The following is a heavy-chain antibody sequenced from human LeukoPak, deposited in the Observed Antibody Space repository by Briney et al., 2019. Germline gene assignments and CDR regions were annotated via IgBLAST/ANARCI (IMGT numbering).Heavy chain of an antibody. CDR2: IDPSDSYT. J-gene: IGHJ6*02. CDR1: GYSFTSYW. Sequence: GESLKISCKGSGYSFTSYWISWVRQMPGKGLEWMGRIDPSDSYTNYGPSFQGHVTISTDKSINTAYLQWSSLKASDTAMYYCAREMATFYYFYGMDVRGQGSTVTVSS. V-gene: IGHV5-10-1*01. CDR3: AREMATFYYFYGMDV. D-gene: IGHD5-24*01.